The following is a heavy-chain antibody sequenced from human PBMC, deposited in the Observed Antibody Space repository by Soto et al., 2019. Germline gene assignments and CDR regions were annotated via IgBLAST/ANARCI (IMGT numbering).Heavy chain of an antibody. V-gene: IGHV3-21*01. CDR2: IGSRTSDI. CDR1: GFTLSRHT. J-gene: IGHJ3*02. CDR3: VRDYYDTSGYPNTFDM. D-gene: IGHD3-22*01. Sequence: GGSLRLSCAASGFTLSRHTMNWVRQAPGTGVEWVSFIGSRTSDIYYADSVKSRFTISRDNAKNSLYLDLTRLRAEDTAVYFCVRDYYDTSGYPNTFDMWGQGTMVTVSS.